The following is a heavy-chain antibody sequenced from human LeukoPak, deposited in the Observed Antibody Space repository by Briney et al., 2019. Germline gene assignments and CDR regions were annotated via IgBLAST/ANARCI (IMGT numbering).Heavy chain of an antibody. V-gene: IGHV1-18*04. CDR2: ISAYNGNT. Sequence: ASVKVSCKTSGYTFTSYYIHWVRQAPGQGLEWMGWISAYNGNTNYAQKLQGRVAMTTDTSTSTAYMELRSLRSDDTAVYYCARDSGSYRLPDAFDIWGQGTMVTVSS. CDR3: ARDSGSYRLPDAFDI. J-gene: IGHJ3*02. CDR1: GYTFTSYY. D-gene: IGHD1-26*01.